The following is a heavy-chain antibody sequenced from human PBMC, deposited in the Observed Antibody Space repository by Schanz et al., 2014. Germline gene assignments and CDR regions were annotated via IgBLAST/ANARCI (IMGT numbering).Heavy chain of an antibody. CDR2: ITAYNGDT. Sequence: QVQLVQSGAEVRKPGASVKVSCKASGYTFISYGISWVRQAPGQGLEWMGWITAYNGDTNYALKLQGRVTMTADTSTSTAYMDLRSLRSDDTAVYYCARGGYSSGWYDRDIAHFDYWGQGTLVTVSS. CDR3: ARGGYSSGWYDRDIAHFDY. CDR1: GYTFISYG. D-gene: IGHD6-19*01. J-gene: IGHJ4*02. V-gene: IGHV1-18*01.